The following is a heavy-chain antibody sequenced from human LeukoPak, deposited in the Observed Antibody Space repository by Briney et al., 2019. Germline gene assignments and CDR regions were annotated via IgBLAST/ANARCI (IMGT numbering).Heavy chain of an antibody. J-gene: IGHJ4*02. D-gene: IGHD4-23*01. Sequence: GGSLRLSCAASEFSVGSNYMTWVRQAPGKGLEWVSLIYSGGSTYYADSVQGRFTISRDNAKNALYLHMNSLRAEDTAVYYCARDYGGSSPFDYWGQGTLVTVSS. V-gene: IGHV3-66*01. CDR3: ARDYGGSSPFDY. CDR1: EFSVGSNY. CDR2: IYSGGST.